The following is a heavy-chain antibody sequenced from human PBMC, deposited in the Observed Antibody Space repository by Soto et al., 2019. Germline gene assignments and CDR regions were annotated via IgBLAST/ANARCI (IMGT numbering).Heavy chain of an antibody. CDR3: ARGLNNYYGVDV. V-gene: IGHV3-74*01. CDR1: GFTFSTYW. J-gene: IGHJ6*02. Sequence: EVKVVESGGGLVQPGGSLRLSCAASGFTFSTYWMHWVRQVPGKGLVWVSRIKGDGSSLSYADSVKGRFTISRDNVENTVYLQMGSLRADDTSLYYCARGLNNYYGVDVWGQGTTVTVSS. CDR2: IKGDGSSL.